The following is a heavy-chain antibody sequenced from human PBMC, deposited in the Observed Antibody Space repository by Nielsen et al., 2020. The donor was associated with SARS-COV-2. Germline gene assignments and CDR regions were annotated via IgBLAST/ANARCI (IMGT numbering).Heavy chain of an antibody. Sequence: GESLKISCEASGISFSSYGVHWVRQAPGKGLEWVAVISSDGSNYYLGDSVKGRVTVSRDNSRNTVFLQMSSLRAEDTAVYYCARGDPITTLTNLDSWGQGTLVTVSS. V-gene: IGHV3-30*03. J-gene: IGHJ4*02. CDR1: GISFSSYG. CDR3: ARGDPITTLTNLDS. D-gene: IGHD3-10*01. CDR2: ISSDGSNY.